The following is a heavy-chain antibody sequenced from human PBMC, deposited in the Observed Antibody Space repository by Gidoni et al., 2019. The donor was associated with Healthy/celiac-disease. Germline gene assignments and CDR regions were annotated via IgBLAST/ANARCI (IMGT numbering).Heavy chain of an antibody. D-gene: IGHD3-3*01. CDR2: MNPNSGNT. CDR1: GYTFTSYD. V-gene: IGHV1-8*01. J-gene: IGHJ6*02. Sequence: QVQLVQSGAEVKKPGASVKVSCKASGYTFTSYDINWVRQATGQGLEWMGWMNPNSGNTGYAQKFQGRVTMTRNTSISTAYMELSSLRSEDTAVYYCARVQQRYDFWSGYYPLYYYYYGMDVWGQGTTVTVSS. CDR3: ARVQQRYDFWSGYYPLYYYYYGMDV.